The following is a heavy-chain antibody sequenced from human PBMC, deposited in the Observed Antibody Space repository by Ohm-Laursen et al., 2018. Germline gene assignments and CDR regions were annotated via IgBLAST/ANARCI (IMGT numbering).Heavy chain of an antibody. CDR2: ATGSGRST. D-gene: IGHD3-10*01. Sequence: SLRLSCTASGFTFSGYAMSWVRQGPEKGLEWVSVATGSGRSTYYTDSLKGRFSISKDNSKNTLYLQMNSLRVEDTAVYYCAKGRSGGTGHGNWFESWGQGALVIVSS. J-gene: IGHJ5*01. CDR1: GFTFSGYA. CDR3: AKGRSGGTGHGNWFES. V-gene: IGHV3-23*01.